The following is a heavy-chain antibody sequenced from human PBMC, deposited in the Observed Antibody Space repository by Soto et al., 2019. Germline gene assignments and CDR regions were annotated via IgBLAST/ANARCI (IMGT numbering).Heavy chain of an antibody. D-gene: IGHD6-6*01. CDR1: GFTFSSYA. J-gene: IGHJ4*02. CDR2: ISGSGAST. V-gene: IGHV3-23*01. CDR3: AKDYIAYSSSSFDY. Sequence: GGSLRLSCAASGFTFSSYAMSWVRQAPGKGLEWVSAISGSGASTYYGDSVKGRVTITRDNSKNTLYLQMNSLRAEDTAVYYCAKDYIAYSSSSFDYWGQGTLVTVSS.